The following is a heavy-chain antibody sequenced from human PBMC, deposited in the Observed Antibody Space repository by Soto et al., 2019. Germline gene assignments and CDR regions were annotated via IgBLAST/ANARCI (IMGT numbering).Heavy chain of an antibody. V-gene: IGHV3-23*01. CDR1: GFTFENYA. D-gene: IGHD3-3*01. CDR3: AKDSWAIFGVPAGEYYAMDV. Sequence: GGSLRLSCVASGFTFENYAMSWVRQAPGKGLEWVSAISGSGGTTYYSDSVKGRFTISRDNSKNTVYLQMNDLRVEDAAEYFCAKDSWAIFGVPAGEYYAMDVWGQGTTVSVSS. CDR2: ISGSGGTT. J-gene: IGHJ6*02.